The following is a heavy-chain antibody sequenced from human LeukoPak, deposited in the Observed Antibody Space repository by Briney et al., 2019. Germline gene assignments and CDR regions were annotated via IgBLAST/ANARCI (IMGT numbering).Heavy chain of an antibody. D-gene: IGHD4/OR15-4a*01. J-gene: IGHJ4*02. CDR1: GFIFSSYA. Sequence: GGSLRLSCSASGFIFSSYAMHWVRQAPGKGLEFVSGISSNGGSIYYADSVKARFTMSRDNSKNALYLQMSSLRAEDTAVYYCVKRLNNYFDYWGQGTLVTVSS. CDR2: ISSNGGSI. CDR3: VKRLNNYFDY. V-gene: IGHV3-64D*06.